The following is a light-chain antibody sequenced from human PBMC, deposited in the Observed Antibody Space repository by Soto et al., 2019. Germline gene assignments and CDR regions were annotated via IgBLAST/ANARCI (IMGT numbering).Light chain of an antibody. V-gene: IGKV1-5*01. CDR1: QSISSW. CDR3: QQYNSVET. J-gene: IGKJ1*01. Sequence: DIQMTQSPSTLSASVGDRVTITCRSSQSISSWLAWYQQKPGKVPKLLIYDASSLESGVPSRFSGSGSGTEFTLTISSLQPDDFATYYCQQYNSVETFGQGTKVDIK. CDR2: DAS.